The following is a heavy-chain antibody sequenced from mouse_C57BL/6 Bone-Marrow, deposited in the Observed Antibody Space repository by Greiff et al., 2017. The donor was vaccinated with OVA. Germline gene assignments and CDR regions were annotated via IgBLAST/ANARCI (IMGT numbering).Heavy chain of an antibody. Sequence: VQLQQPGAELVKPGASVKLSCTASGFNINDYYMHWVKQRTEQGLEWIGRIDPADGETNYAPKFKGKATITADTSSNTAYLQLSSLTSEDTAVYYGARSWDGYYFDYGGQGTTLTVSS. J-gene: IGHJ2*01. D-gene: IGHD4-1*01. CDR2: IDPADGET. CDR1: GFNINDYY. CDR3: ARSWDGYYFDY. V-gene: IGHV14-2*01.